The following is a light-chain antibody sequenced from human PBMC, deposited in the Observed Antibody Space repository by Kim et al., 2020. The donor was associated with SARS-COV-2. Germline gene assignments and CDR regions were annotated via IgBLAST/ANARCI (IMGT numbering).Light chain of an antibody. J-gene: IGKJ3*01. CDR3: QQYDNSPFT. CDR2: GAS. CDR1: QRVSSSY. Sequence: SPAERATLSCRASQRVSSSYLSWYQHKPGQAPRLLIYGASSRATGIPDRFSGSGSGTDFTLTISRLEPEDFAVYYCQQYDNSPFTFGPGTKVDIK. V-gene: IGKV3-20*01.